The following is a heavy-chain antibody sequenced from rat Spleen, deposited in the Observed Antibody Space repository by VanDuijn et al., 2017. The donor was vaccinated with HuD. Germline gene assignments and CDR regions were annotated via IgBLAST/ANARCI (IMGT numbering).Heavy chain of an antibody. V-gene: IGHV5-31*01. Sequence: EVQLVESGGGLVQPGRSLKLSCVASGFTFNNYWMNWIRQAPGKGLECIASITTTGGTTYYRDSVKGRFTSSRHNAKSTLYLQMDSLRSEDTATYYCARGSPYGYWGQGVMVTVSS. CDR3: ARGSPYGY. CDR2: ITTTGGTT. CDR1: GFTFNNYW. J-gene: IGHJ2*01. D-gene: IGHD1-11*01.